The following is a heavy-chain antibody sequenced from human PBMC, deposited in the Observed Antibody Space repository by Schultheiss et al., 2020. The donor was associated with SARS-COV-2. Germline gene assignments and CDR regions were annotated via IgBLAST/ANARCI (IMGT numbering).Heavy chain of an antibody. Sequence: SETLSLTCTVSGGSISSYYWSWIRQPAGKGLEWIGRIYTSGSTNYNPSLKSRLTTSVDTSKNQFSLKLSSVTAADTAVYYCARNRGASYGSGSYYKRYQYYGMDVWGQGTTVTVS. CDR3: ARNRGASYGSGSYYKRYQYYGMDV. CDR1: GGSISSYY. J-gene: IGHJ6*02. CDR2: IYTSGST. D-gene: IGHD3-10*01. V-gene: IGHV4-4*07.